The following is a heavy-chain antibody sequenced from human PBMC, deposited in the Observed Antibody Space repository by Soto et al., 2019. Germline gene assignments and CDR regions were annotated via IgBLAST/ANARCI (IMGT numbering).Heavy chain of an antibody. Sequence: EMQLLESGGGLVQPGGSLRLSCTASGVTFSNYGMSWVRQAPGQGLEWVSGISGSGGSTYYADSVKGRFTISRANSKNTLYLQMNSLRAEDTAIYYCAKLTGTTFYWGQGTLVTVSS. CDR2: ISGSGGST. CDR1: GVTFSNYG. CDR3: AKLTGTTFY. J-gene: IGHJ4*02. D-gene: IGHD1-7*01. V-gene: IGHV3-23*01.